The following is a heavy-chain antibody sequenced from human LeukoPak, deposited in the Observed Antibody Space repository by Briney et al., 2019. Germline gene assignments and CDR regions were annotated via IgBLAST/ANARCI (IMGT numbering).Heavy chain of an antibody. V-gene: IGHV3-53*01. CDR3: VKVAAPGSGGREGY. Sequence: GVSLRLSCAASGFTVSSNYVSWVRQAQGKGLEWVSVIYSGGSTDYADSVKGRFTISRDNSKNTLNLQMNSLRAEDTAVYYCVKVAAPGSGGREGYWGQGTLVTVSS. CDR1: GFTVSSNY. D-gene: IGHD6-13*01. J-gene: IGHJ4*02. CDR2: IYSGGST.